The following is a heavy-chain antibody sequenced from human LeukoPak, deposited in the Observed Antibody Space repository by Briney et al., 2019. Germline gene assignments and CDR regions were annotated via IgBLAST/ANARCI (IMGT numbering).Heavy chain of an antibody. Sequence: GGSLRLSCAASGFTFSSHAMSWVRQAPGKGLEWVSGISGSGGSTYYADSVKGRFTVSGDNSKNMLYLQMNSLRAEDTAAYYCARRSYDSSGYLFDYWGQGTLVTVSS. CDR3: ARRSYDSSGYLFDY. CDR2: ISGSGGST. J-gene: IGHJ4*02. D-gene: IGHD3-22*01. V-gene: IGHV3-23*01. CDR1: GFTFSSHA.